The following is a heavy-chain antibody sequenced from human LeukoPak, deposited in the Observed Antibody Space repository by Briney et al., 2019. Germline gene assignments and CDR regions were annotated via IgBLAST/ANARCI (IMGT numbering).Heavy chain of an antibody. Sequence: PSETLSLTCTVSGGSIISYYWSWIRQSPQKGLEWIAYVHSSGKTNYNPSLKSRVTISVDTSKNQFSLKVTSMTAADTGVYYCTRSFPGIVGAADFWGQGTLVTVSS. J-gene: IGHJ4*02. V-gene: IGHV4-59*01. D-gene: IGHD1-26*01. CDR2: VHSSGKT. CDR1: GGSIISYY. CDR3: TRSFPGIVGAADF.